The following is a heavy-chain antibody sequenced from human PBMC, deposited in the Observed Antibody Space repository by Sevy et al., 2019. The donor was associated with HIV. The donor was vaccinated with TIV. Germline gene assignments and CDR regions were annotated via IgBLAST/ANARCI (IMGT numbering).Heavy chain of an antibody. Sequence: GGSLRLSCAASGFTPSTYGMHWVRQAPGKGLEWVAVIGYDGSNKYYADSVKGRFTISKDNAKNSLYLQMSSLRAEDTAVYYCAREFDGGPDYWGQGTLVTVSS. CDR1: GFTPSTYG. CDR3: AREFDGGPDY. CDR2: IGYDGSNK. D-gene: IGHD3-9*01. J-gene: IGHJ4*02. V-gene: IGHV3-33*01.